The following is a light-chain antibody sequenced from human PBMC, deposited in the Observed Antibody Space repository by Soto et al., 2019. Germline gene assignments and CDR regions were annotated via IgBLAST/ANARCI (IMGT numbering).Light chain of an antibody. Sequence: EIVLTQSPGTLSLSPGERATLSCRASQSVSSSYLAWYQQKPGQAPRLLIYGASSRATGIPDRFSGSGSGTDFTLTISRMEPEEFAVYYCQQYGSSIYTFGQGTELEIK. J-gene: IGKJ2*01. CDR2: GAS. CDR3: QQYGSSIYT. CDR1: QSVSSSY. V-gene: IGKV3-20*01.